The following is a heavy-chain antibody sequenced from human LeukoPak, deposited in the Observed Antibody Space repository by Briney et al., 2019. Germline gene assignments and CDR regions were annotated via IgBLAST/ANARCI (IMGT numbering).Heavy chain of an antibody. J-gene: IGHJ6*03. CDR2: FDPEDGET. CDR3: ARGPDGLWFGEYYYMDV. CDR1: GYTLTELS. V-gene: IGHV1-24*01. D-gene: IGHD3-10*01. Sequence: AASVKVSCKVSGYTLTELSMHWERQAPGKGLEWMGGFDPEDGETIYAQKFQGRVTITADKSTSTAYMELSSLRSEDTAVYYCARGPDGLWFGEYYYMDVWGKGTTVTVSS.